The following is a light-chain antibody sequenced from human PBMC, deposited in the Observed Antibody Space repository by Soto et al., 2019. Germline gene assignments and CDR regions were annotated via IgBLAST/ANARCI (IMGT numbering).Light chain of an antibody. CDR2: DAS. Sequence: DRVTITCRASQSISSWLAWYQQKLGRAPRLLIYDASSLESGVPSRFSGSGYGTEFTLTISSLQPDDFATYYCQQSYSTLRTFGQGTKV. J-gene: IGKJ1*01. V-gene: IGKV1-5*01. CDR1: QSISSW. CDR3: QQSYSTLRT.